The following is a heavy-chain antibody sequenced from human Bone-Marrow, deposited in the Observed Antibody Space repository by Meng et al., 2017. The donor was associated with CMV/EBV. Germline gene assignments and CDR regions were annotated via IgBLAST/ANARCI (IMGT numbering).Heavy chain of an antibody. Sequence: GSLRLSCTVSGGSISSSSYYWGWIRQPPGKGLEWIGSIYYSGSTYYNPSLKSRVTISVDTSKNQFSLRLSSVTAADTAVYYCARQGVVYGIRYGLVVWGQGTTVTVSS. D-gene: IGHD2-8*02. CDR1: GGSISSSSYY. CDR2: IYYSGST. V-gene: IGHV4-39*01. CDR3: ARQGVVYGIRYGLVV. J-gene: IGHJ6*02.